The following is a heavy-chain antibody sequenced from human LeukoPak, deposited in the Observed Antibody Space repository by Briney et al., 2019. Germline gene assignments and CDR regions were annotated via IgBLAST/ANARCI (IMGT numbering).Heavy chain of an antibody. D-gene: IGHD3-16*02. J-gene: IGHJ4*02. Sequence: PGGSLRLSCAASGFTFSNAWMNWVRQAPGKGLEWVGRIKSKTDGGTTDYAAPVKGRFTISRDDSKNTLYLQLNSLKTEDTAVYYCTTDPPVTFGGVIVDTYWGQGTLVTVSS. CDR1: GFTFSNAW. CDR3: TTDPPVTFGGVIVDTY. V-gene: IGHV3-15*01. CDR2: IKSKTDGGTT.